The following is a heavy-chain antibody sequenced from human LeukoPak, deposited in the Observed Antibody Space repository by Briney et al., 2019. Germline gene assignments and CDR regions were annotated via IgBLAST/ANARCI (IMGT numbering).Heavy chain of an antibody. Sequence: EPSETLSLTCTVSGGSVSSGSYYWSWLRQPPGKGLEWIGYIYYSGSTNYNPSLRSRVTMSVDTSKNQFSLKLSSVTAADTAMYYCAKQRIIMVRGVIISHWFDPWGQGTLVTVSS. CDR1: GGSVSSGSYY. CDR3: AKQRIIMVRGVIISHWFDP. J-gene: IGHJ5*02. D-gene: IGHD3-10*01. CDR2: IYYSGST. V-gene: IGHV4-61*01.